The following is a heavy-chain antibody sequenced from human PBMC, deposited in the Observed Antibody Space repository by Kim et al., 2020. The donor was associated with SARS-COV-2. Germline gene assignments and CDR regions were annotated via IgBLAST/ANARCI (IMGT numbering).Heavy chain of an antibody. V-gene: IGHV4-34*01. CDR1: GGSFSGYY. CDR3: ARYWYCSSTSCPIGFFDY. CDR2: INHSGST. D-gene: IGHD2-2*01. J-gene: IGHJ4*02. Sequence: SETLSLTCAVYGGSFSGYYWSWIRQPPGKGLEWIGEINHSGSTNYNPSLKSRVTISVDTSKNQFSLKLSSVTAADTAVYYCARYWYCSSTSCPIGFFDYWGQGTLVTVSS.